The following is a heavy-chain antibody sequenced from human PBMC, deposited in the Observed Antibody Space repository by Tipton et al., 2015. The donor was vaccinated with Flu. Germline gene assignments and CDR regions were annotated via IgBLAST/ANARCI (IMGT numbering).Heavy chain of an antibody. D-gene: IGHD3-22*01. V-gene: IGHV3-30-3*01. CDR1: GFTLNSNP. Sequence: QLVQSGGGVVQPGRSLRLSCAVSGFTLNSNPMHWVRQAPGKGLEWVALISHDGNNKQYSNSAEGRFTISRDTSKNTLYLQMNSLRDEDTAIYYCGREFASSGYAGTFDYWGQGTLVTVSS. CDR2: ISHDGNNK. J-gene: IGHJ4*02. CDR3: GREFASSGYAGTFDY.